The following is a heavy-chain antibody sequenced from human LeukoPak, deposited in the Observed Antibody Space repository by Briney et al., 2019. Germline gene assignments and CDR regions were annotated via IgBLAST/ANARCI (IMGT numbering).Heavy chain of an antibody. CDR3: ARAPNNSAGVNPGSPWSAP. CDR1: GYTFTTYD. D-gene: IGHD1-20*01. V-gene: IGHV1-8*01. CDR2: MNPNSGNT. Sequence: GASVKVSCKASGYTFTTYDINWVRQATGQGLEWMGWMNPNSGNTGYAQKFQGRVTMTRNTSISTAYMELSSLRSEDTAVYYCARAPNNSAGVNPGSPWSAPGARGTLVPFS. J-gene: IGHJ1*01.